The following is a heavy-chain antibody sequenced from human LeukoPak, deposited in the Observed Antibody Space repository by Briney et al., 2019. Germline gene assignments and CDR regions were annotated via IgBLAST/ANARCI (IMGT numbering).Heavy chain of an antibody. D-gene: IGHD5-18*01. Sequence: SETLSLTCAVYGGSFSGYYWSWIRQPPGKGLEWIGEINHSGSTNYNPSLKSRVTISVDTSKKQFPLKLSSVTAADTAVYYCARGPQGGYSYGPPPSYWGQGTLVTVSS. CDR3: ARGPQGGYSYGPPPSY. V-gene: IGHV4-34*01. CDR1: GGSFSGYY. CDR2: INHSGST. J-gene: IGHJ4*02.